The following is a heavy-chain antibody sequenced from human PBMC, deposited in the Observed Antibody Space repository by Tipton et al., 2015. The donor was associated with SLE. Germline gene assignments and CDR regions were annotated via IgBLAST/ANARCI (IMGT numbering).Heavy chain of an antibody. D-gene: IGHD6-13*01. CDR1: GFTFSNAW. CDR2: IKSKTDGGTT. V-gene: IGHV3-15*01. J-gene: IGHJ2*01. CDR3: TSGSGWYGDWYFDL. Sequence: SLRLSCAASGFTFSNAWMSWVRQAPGKGLEWVGRIKSKTDGGTTDYAAPVKGRFTISRDDSKNTLYLQMNSPKTEDTAVYYCTSGSGWYGDWYFDLWGRGTLVTVSS.